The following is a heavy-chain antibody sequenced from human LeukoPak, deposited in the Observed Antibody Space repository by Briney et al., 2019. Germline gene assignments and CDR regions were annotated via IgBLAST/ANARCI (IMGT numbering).Heavy chain of an antibody. CDR3: ARDWVSSGWYPKPFDY. Sequence: SQTLSLTCAISGDSVSSNSAAWNWIRQSPSRGLEWLGRTYYRSKWYNDYAVSVKSRITINTDTSKNQFSLQLNSVTPEDTAVYYCARDWVSSGWYPKPFDYWGQGTLVTVSS. J-gene: IGHJ4*02. CDR2: TYYRSKWYN. V-gene: IGHV6-1*01. D-gene: IGHD6-19*01. CDR1: GDSVSSNSAA.